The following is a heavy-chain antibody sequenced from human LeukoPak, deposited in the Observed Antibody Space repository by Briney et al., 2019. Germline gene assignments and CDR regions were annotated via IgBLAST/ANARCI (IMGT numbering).Heavy chain of an antibody. CDR2: ISYDGSNK. V-gene: IGHV3-30-3*01. CDR1: GFTFSSYA. Sequence: GGSLRLSCAASGFTFSSYAMHWVRQAPGKGLEWVAVISYDGSNKYYADSVKGRFTISRDNSKNTLYLQMNSLRAEDTTVYYCARIVVVVAATSSLYYFDYWGQGTLVTVSS. J-gene: IGHJ4*02. D-gene: IGHD2-15*01. CDR3: ARIVVVVAATSSLYYFDY.